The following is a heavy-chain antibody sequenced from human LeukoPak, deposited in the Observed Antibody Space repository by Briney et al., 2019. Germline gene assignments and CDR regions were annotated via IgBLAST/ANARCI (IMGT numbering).Heavy chain of an antibody. CDR3: ANRDSSFDY. J-gene: IGHJ4*02. CDR1: RFTFSSYA. V-gene: IGHV3-23*01. CDR2: ISGSGGST. Sequence: PGGSLRLSCAASRFTFSSYAMSWVRQAPGKGLEWVSAISGSGGSTYYADSVKGRFTISRDDSKNTLYLQMNSLRAEDTAVYYCANRDSSFDYWGQGTLVTVSS. D-gene: IGHD2-21*01.